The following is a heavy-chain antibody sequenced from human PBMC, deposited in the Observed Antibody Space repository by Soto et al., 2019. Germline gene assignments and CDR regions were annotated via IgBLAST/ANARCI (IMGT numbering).Heavy chain of an antibody. CDR3: ARDSGDTTLRQWGRSFHY. D-gene: IGHD1-1*01. V-gene: IGHV1-46*01. Sequence: QVQLVQSGAEVKKPGASVKVSCKASGFTFTNYYILWVRQAPGQGLEWMGLINPSGGGTFYAQKFQGRVPVTRDTSTGTVYMELSNLRSEDTAVYFCARDSGDTTLRQWGRSFHYWGQGTLVTVSS. CDR1: GFTFTNYY. CDR2: INPSGGGT. J-gene: IGHJ4*02.